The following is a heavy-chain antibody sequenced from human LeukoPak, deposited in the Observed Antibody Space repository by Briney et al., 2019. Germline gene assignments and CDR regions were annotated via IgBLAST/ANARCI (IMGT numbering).Heavy chain of an antibody. CDR3: ARESPLRDY. CDR2: IYYSGST. CDR1: GGSISSSSYY. Sequence: SETLSLTCTVSGGSISSSSYYWGWIRQPPGKGLEWIGSIYYSGSTYYNPSLKSRVTISVDTSKNQFSLKLSSVTAADTAVYYCARESPLRDYWGQGTLVTVSS. J-gene: IGHJ4*02. V-gene: IGHV4-39*07.